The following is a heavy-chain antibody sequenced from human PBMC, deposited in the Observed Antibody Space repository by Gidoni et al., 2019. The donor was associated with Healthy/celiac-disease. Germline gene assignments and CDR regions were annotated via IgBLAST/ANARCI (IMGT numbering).Heavy chain of an antibody. CDR3: ARGRDSRIAARAPPSPYYFDY. Sequence: VYGGSFSGYYWSWIRQPPGKGLEWIGEINHSGSTNYNPSLKSRVTISVDTSKNQFSLKLSSVTAADTAVYYCARGRDSRIAARAPPSPYYFDYWGQGTLVTVSS. CDR1: GGSFSGYY. CDR2: INHSGST. V-gene: IGHV4-34*01. J-gene: IGHJ4*02. D-gene: IGHD6-6*01.